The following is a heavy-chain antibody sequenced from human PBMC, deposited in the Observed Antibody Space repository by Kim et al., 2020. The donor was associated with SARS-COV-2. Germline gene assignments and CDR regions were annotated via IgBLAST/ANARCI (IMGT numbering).Heavy chain of an antibody. J-gene: IGHJ5*01. CDR2: IYTSGST. CDR3: ARDRLDILTGYYSGWFDP. Sequence: SETLSLTCTVSGGSISSGSYYWSWIRQPAGKGLEWIGRIYTSGSTNYNPSLKSRVTISVDTSKNQFSLKLSSVTAADTAVYYCARDRLDILTGYYSGWFDPWGQGTLVPVSS. D-gene: IGHD3-9*01. CDR1: GGSISSGSYY. V-gene: IGHV4-61*02.